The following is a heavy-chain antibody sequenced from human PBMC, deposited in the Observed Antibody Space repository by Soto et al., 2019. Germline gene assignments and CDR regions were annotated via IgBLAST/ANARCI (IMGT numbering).Heavy chain of an antibody. CDR2: INPNSGGT. V-gene: IGHV1-2*04. Sequence: GASVKVSCKSSGYTFTGYYMHCVRQAPGQGLEWMGWINPNSGGTNYAQKFQGWVTMTRDTSISTAYMELSRLRSDDTAVYYCARGSPTVTTPVDYWGQGTLVTVSS. J-gene: IGHJ4*02. CDR1: GYTFTGYY. CDR3: ARGSPTVTTPVDY. D-gene: IGHD4-17*01.